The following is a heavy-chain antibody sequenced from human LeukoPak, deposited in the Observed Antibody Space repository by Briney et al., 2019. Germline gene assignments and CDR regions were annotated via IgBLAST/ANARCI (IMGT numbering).Heavy chain of an antibody. V-gene: IGHV4-34*01. CDR3: ARVSERSYYFRYYFDY. CDR2: INHSGST. D-gene: IGHD1-26*01. CDR1: GGSFSGYY. J-gene: IGHJ4*02. Sequence: PSETLSLTCAVYGGSFSGYYWSWIRQPPGKGLEWLGEINHSGSTNYNPSLKSRVTISVDTSKNQFSLKLSSVTAADTAVYYCARVSERSYYFRYYFDYWGQGTLVTVSS.